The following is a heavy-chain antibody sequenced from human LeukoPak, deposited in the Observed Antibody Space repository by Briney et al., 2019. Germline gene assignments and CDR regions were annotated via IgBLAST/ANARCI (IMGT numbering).Heavy chain of an antibody. CDR3: ARGEQQLVLYFDH. CDR2: ISYDGSNK. CDR1: GFTFSSYA. Sequence: GGSLRLSCAASGFTFSSYAMHWVRQAPGKGLEWVAVISYDGSNKYYADSVKGRFTISRDNSKNTLHLQMNSLRAEDTAVYYCARGEQQLVLYFDHWGQGTLVTVSS. J-gene: IGHJ4*02. D-gene: IGHD6-13*01. V-gene: IGHV3-30-3*01.